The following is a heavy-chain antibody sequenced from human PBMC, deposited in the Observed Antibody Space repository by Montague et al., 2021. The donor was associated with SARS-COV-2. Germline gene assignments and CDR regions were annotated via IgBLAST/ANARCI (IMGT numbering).Heavy chain of an antibody. J-gene: IGHJ6*02. CDR1: GGPFSGDY. V-gene: IGHV4-34*01. Sequence: SETLSLTCSVYGGPFSGDYWSWTRQCPGKGLERIWEVSHSVSTNYNPSLQSRVTISIDSSKNHFSLQLRSVTAADTAVYYCGRCSIGWSILDVWGQGSRVTVSS. CDR3: GRCSIGWSILDV. D-gene: IGHD6-19*01. CDR2: VSHSVST.